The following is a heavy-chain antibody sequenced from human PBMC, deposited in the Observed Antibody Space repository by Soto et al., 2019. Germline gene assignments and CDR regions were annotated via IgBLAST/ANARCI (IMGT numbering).Heavy chain of an antibody. CDR3: ARDRVYYYDSSGYYNFEY. CDR2: ISYHGNNQ. V-gene: IGHV3-30*09. CDR1: GFTFNNYA. D-gene: IGHD3-22*01. J-gene: IGHJ4*02. Sequence: QVQLVESGGGVVQPGRSLRLSCAASGFTFNNYAMHWVRQAPGKGLEWVAVISYHGNNQYYADSVKGRFAISRDNSKNTLYLQMNSLRDEDTAVYYCARDRVYYYDSSGYYNFEYWGQGSLVTVSS.